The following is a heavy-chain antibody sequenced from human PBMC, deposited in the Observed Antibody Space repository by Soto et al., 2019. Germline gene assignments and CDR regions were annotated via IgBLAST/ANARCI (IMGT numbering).Heavy chain of an antibody. Sequence: GESLKSSCKGSGYSFTSYLIGWVRQIPWKGLEWVVIIYPGDSDNRYSPSFQGQVTISADKSISTAYLQWSSLKASDTAMYYCARSIRRSCTNGVFYRFAPWGQGTIVTVSS. CDR1: GYSFTSYL. D-gene: IGHD2-8*01. J-gene: IGHJ5*02. CDR3: ARSIRRSCTNGVFYRFAP. CDR2: IYPGDSDN. V-gene: IGHV5-51*01.